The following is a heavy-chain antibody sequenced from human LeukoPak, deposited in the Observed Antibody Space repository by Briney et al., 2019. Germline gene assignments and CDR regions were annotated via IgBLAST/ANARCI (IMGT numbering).Heavy chain of an antibody. Sequence: SETLSLTCTVSGGSIRNSTYYWGWIRQPPGKGLEWIGYIYYSGSTYYNPSLKSRVTISVDTSKNQFSLKLSSVTAADTAVYYCASIYGGCFDYWGQGTLVTVSS. CDR1: GGSIRNSTYY. V-gene: IGHV4-39*01. D-gene: IGHD4/OR15-4a*01. CDR2: IYYSGST. CDR3: ASIYGGCFDY. J-gene: IGHJ4*02.